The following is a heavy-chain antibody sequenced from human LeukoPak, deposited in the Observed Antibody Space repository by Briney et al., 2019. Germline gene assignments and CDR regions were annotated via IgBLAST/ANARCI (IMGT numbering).Heavy chain of an antibody. CDR3: ARSYYGSGGYNFDY. V-gene: IGHV4-4*07. Sequence: SETLSLTCTVSGGSIGNYYWNWIRQPAGKELEWIGRIYTSGSTNYNPSLKSRVTMSVDTSKNQFALKLSSVTAADTAVYYCARSYYGSGGYNFDYWGQGTLVTVSS. CDR2: IYTSGST. CDR1: GGSIGNYY. D-gene: IGHD3-10*01. J-gene: IGHJ4*02.